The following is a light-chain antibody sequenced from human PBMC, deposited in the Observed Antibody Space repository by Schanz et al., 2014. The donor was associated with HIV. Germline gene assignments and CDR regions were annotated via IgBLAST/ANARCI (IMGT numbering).Light chain of an antibody. CDR1: QSVKSNF. CDR2: GAS. V-gene: IGKV3-20*01. Sequence: EIVLTQSPGTLSLSPGERGTLSCRASQSVKSNFIGWYQQKPGQAPRLLIYGASSRAIGIPDRFSGSGSGADFTLTISGLEPEDFATYFCQHYVTYSQWPFGQGTKVEVK. CDR3: QHYVTYSQWP. J-gene: IGKJ1*01.